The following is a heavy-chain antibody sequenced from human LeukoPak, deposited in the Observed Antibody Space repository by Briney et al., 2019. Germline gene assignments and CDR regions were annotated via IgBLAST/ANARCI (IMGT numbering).Heavy chain of an antibody. D-gene: IGHD3-16*01. CDR3: ARDYLFPGGYFDY. V-gene: IGHV3-30*01. Sequence: GGSLRLSCAASGFTFSSYAMHWVRQAPAKGLERVAVISYDGSNKYYADSVKGRFTISRDNSKNTLYLQMNSLRAEDTAVYYCARDYLFPGGYFDYWGQGTLVTVSS. J-gene: IGHJ4*02. CDR1: GFTFSSYA. CDR2: ISYDGSNK.